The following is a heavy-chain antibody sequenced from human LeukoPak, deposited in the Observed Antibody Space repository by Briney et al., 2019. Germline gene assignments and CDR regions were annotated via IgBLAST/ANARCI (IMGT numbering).Heavy chain of an antibody. CDR2: INHSGST. CDR1: GGSFSGYY. J-gene: IGHJ4*02. Sequence: PSETLSLTCAVYGGSFSGYYWSWIRQPPGKGLEWIGEINHSGSTNYNPSLKSRVTISVDTSKNQFSLKLSSVTAADTAVYYCARGWAIVVAFDYWGQGTLVTVSS. D-gene: IGHD3-22*01. V-gene: IGHV4-34*01. CDR3: ARGWAIVVAFDY.